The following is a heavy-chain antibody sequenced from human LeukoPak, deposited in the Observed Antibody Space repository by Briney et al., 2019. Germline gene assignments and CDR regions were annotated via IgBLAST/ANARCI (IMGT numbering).Heavy chain of an antibody. D-gene: IGHD6-6*01. CDR2: ISAYNGNT. CDR3: ARGPGQLVPEWYFDL. V-gene: IGHV1-18*01. Sequence: GASVKVSCKASGYTFTSYGISWVRQAPGQGLEWMGWISAYNGNTNYAQKLQGRVTMTTDTSTSTAYMELRSLRSDDTAVYYCARGPGQLVPEWYFDLWGRGTLVTVSS. CDR1: GYTFTSYG. J-gene: IGHJ2*01.